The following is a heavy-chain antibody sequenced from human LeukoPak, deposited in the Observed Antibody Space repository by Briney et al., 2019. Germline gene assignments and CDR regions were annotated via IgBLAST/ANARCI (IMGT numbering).Heavy chain of an antibody. J-gene: IGHJ4*02. Sequence: KSSETLSLTCAVYGGSFSDYYWSWIRQPPGKGLEWIGEINHSGSTNYNPSLKSRVTISVDTSKNQFSLKLSSVTAADTAVYYCARVLLRGYSYGWYYFDYWGQGTLVTVSS. CDR2: INHSGST. D-gene: IGHD5-18*01. CDR3: ARVLLRGYSYGWYYFDY. V-gene: IGHV4-34*01. CDR1: GGSFSDYY.